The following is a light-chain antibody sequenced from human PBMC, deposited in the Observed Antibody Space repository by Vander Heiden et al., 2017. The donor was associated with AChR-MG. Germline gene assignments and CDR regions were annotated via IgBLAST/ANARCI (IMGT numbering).Light chain of an antibody. CDR1: QSISSY. Sequence: DIQMTQSPSSLSASVGDRVTITCRASQSISSYLNWYQQKPGKAPKLLIYAASSLQSGVPSRFSGSRSGTDFTLTISSLQPEDFATYYCQRSASTGLSFASEAKVEIK. CDR3: QRSASTGLS. J-gene: IGKJ4*01. V-gene: IGKV1-39*01. CDR2: AAS.